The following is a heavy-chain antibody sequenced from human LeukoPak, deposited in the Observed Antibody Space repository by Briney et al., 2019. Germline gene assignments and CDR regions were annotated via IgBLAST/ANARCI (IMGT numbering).Heavy chain of an antibody. CDR2: INPSGGST. CDR3: ARVGNYYGSGSYSNYYYGMDV. D-gene: IGHD3-10*01. V-gene: IGHV1-46*01. Sequence: GASVKVPCKASGYTFTSYYMHWVRQAPGQGLEWMGIINPSGGSTSYAQKFQGRVTMTRDTSTSTVYMELSSLRSEDTAVYYCARVGNYYGSGSYSNYYYGMDVWGKGTTVTVSS. CDR1: GYTFTSYY. J-gene: IGHJ6*04.